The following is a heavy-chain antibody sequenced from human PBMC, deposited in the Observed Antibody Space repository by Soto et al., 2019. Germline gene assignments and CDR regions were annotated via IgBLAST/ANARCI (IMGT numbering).Heavy chain of an antibody. CDR2: IYHSGST. Sequence: QVQLQESGPGLVKPSGTLSLTCAVSGGSISSSNWWSWVRQPPGKGLEWIGEIYHSGSTNYNPSLKSRDTISGDEAKNPVSLKRSSVTAADTAVYYCARGSTSSSWSNYYYYGMDVWGQGTTVTVSS. V-gene: IGHV4-4*02. D-gene: IGHD6-13*01. CDR1: GGSISSSNW. CDR3: ARGSTSSSWSNYYYYGMDV. J-gene: IGHJ6*02.